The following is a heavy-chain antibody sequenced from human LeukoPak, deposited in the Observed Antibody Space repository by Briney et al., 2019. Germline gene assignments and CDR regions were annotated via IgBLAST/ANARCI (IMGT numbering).Heavy chain of an antibody. D-gene: IGHD3-10*01. Sequence: GGSLRLSCAAFGFTFSSYGMHWVRQAPGKGLEWVAVISYDGSNKYYADSVKGRFTISRDNSKNTLYLQMNSLRAEDTGVYYCETYYYGSGSYYIHYYGMDVWGKGTTVTVSS. J-gene: IGHJ6*04. CDR3: ETYYYGSGSYYIHYYGMDV. V-gene: IGHV3-30*03. CDR2: ISYDGSNK. CDR1: GFTFSSYG.